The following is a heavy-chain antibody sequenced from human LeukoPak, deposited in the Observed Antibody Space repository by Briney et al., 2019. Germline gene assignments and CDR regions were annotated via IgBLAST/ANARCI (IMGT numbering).Heavy chain of an antibody. J-gene: IGHJ5*02. CDR2: INPNSGGT. CDR1: GYTFTGYY. D-gene: IGHD2-15*01. Sequence: ASVKVSCKASGYTFTGYYIHWVRQAPGQGLEWMGWINPNSGGTNYAQNFQGRVTMTRDTSISTAYMELSSLTSDDTAVYCCARDLGGNSFDPWGQGTLVTVSS. V-gene: IGHV1-2*02. CDR3: ARDLGGNSFDP.